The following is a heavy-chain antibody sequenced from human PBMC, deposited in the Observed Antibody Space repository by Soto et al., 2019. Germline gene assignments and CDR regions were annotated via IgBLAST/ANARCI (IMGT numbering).Heavy chain of an antibody. J-gene: IGHJ4*02. Sequence: PSETLALTCSVSRGSISHAYWCCILHRRGKGPEWIRYLYYSGTTNYTPSLKSPLTMSVHTSQKHCALRLRSVTAEDTAVYYCGGHGLGYSNARDDYCGQGTLDTVSP. D-gene: IGHD6-13*01. CDR1: RGSISHAY. CDR2: LYYSGTT. CDR3: GGHGLGYSNARDDY. V-gene: IGHV4-59*08.